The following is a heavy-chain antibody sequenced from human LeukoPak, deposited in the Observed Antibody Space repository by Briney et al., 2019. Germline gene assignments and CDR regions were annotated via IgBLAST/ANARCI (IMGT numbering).Heavy chain of an antibody. D-gene: IGHD2-21*02. V-gene: IGHV1-2*02. J-gene: IGHJ5*01. CDR3: ARMDLDGGDSIGFDS. Sequence: EWMGXXNPNICEAYYAQKFQGRVTMTRHRSINTAYMELSRLTSDDTAVYYCARMDLDGGDSIGFDSWGQGTLVTVSS. CDR2: XNPNICEA.